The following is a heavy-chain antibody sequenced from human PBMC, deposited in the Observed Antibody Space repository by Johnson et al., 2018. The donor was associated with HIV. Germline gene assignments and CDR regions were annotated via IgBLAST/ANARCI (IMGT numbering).Heavy chain of an antibody. CDR3: AREPATVVTPPGAFDI. CDR2: ISYDGTNK. J-gene: IGHJ3*02. D-gene: IGHD4-23*01. CDR1: GFTFSSYA. V-gene: IGHV3-30*04. Sequence: VQLVESGGAVVQPGRSLRLSCAASGFTFSSYAMHWVRQAPGKGLEWVAVISYDGTNKYYADSVKGRFTISRDNSKNTLYVEMNSLRAEDTAVYYCAREPATVVTPPGAFDIWGQGTMVTVSS.